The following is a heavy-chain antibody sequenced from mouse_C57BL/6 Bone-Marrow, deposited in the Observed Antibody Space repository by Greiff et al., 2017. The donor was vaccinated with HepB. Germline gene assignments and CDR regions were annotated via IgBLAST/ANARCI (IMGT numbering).Heavy chain of an antibody. D-gene: IGHD2-14*01. J-gene: IGHJ3*01. CDR3: ASPSYYREAWFAY. CDR1: GFTFSSYA. Sequence: EVMLVESGGGLVKPGGSLKLSCAASGFTFSSYAMSWVRQTPEKRLEWVATISDGGSYTYYPDNVKGRVTISRDNAKNNLYLQMSHLKSEDTAMYYCASPSYYREAWFAYWGQGTLVTVSA. V-gene: IGHV5-4*03. CDR2: ISDGGSYT.